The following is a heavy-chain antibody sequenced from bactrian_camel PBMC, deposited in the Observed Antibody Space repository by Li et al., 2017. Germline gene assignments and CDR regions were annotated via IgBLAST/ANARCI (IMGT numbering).Heavy chain of an antibody. CDR1: GYSSIVNC. V-gene: IGHV3S53*01. Sequence: HVQLVESGGGSVDAGGSLRLSCAASGYSSIVNCMGWYRQGIGEGREGVAAIVSGATSTYYSNPVKGRFTISQDNAKNTVYLQMNSLKPEDTATYYCAAGRSEWRYSVRLCVVHPAVDDLNYWGQGTQVTVS. J-gene: IGHJ4*01. CDR2: IVSGATST. CDR3: AAGRSEWRYSVRLCVVHPAVDDLNY. D-gene: IGHD5*01.